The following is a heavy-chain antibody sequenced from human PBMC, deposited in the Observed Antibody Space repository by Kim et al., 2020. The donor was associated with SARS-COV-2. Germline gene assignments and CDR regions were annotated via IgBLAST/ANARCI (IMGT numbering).Heavy chain of an antibody. Sequence: VKGRFSISRDNAKNSVYLQLNSLRVENTALYYCARGTSNWNYYYYYGMDVWGQGTTVTVSS. J-gene: IGHJ6*02. V-gene: IGHV3-11*06. D-gene: IGHD3-3*01. CDR3: ARGTSNWNYYYYYGMDV.